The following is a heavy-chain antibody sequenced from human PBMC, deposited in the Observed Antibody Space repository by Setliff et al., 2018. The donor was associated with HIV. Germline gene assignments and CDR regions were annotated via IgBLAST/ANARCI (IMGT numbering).Heavy chain of an antibody. D-gene: IGHD3-22*01. CDR2: IKPSEGT. V-gene: IGHV4-34*01. CDR3: ARGALSLTMTKLLSFFDS. CDR1: GETFNDFY. Sequence: SETLSLTCAVYGETFNDFYWSWIRQAPGKGLEWIGEIKPSEGTNNNPSLKSRVTISVVTSKSHFSLKMTSVTAADTAIYFCARGALSLTMTKLLSFFDSWGQGTQVTVPQ. J-gene: IGHJ4*02.